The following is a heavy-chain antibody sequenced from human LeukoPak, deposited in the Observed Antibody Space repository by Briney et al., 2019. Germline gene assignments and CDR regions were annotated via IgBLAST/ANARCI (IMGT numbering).Heavy chain of an antibody. CDR3: ARVPITMVRGVITNYYYYGMDV. Sequence: GGSLRLSCAASGFTFSSYAMSWVRQAPGKGLEWVSAISGSGGSTYYADSVKGRFTISRDNSKNTLYLQMNSLRAEDTAVYYCARVPITMVRGVITNYYYYGMDVWGQGTTVTVSS. CDR1: GFTFSSYA. D-gene: IGHD3-10*01. V-gene: IGHV3-23*01. CDR2: ISGSGGST. J-gene: IGHJ6*02.